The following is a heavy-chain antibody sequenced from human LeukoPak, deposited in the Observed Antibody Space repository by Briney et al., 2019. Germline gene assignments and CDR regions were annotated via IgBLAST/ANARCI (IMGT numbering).Heavy chain of an antibody. D-gene: IGHD6-6*01. CDR1: DDSISDYY. V-gene: IGHV4-59*12. Sequence: SETLSLTCTVSDDSISDYYRGWIRQPPGKGLEWIGYFHNSGTSTYNPSLKSRVTISVDTSKNQFSLKLSSVTAADTAVYYCATSYSSSFDYWGQGTLVTVSS. CDR3: ATSYSSSFDY. CDR2: FHNSGTS. J-gene: IGHJ4*02.